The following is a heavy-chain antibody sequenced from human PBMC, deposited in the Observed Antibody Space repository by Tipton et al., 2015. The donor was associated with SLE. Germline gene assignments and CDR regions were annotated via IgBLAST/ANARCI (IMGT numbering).Heavy chain of an antibody. J-gene: IGHJ3*02. V-gene: IGHV4-59*01. D-gene: IGHD3-16*02. CDR1: GDSISDYY. CDR3: AQAHLWGSYRYASDI. CDR2: LYYSGNT. Sequence: TLSLTCTVSGDSISDYYWSWIRQPPGKGLEWIGNLYYSGNTNYKSSLKNRVTISGNTSENQFSLRLNSVTAADTAVYYCAQAHLWGSYRYASDIWGQGTMVTVSS.